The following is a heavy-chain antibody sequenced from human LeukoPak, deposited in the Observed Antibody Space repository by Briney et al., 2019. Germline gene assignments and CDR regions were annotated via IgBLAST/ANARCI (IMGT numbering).Heavy chain of an antibody. J-gene: IGHJ4*02. CDR2: IYYSGST. CDR1: GGSISSGDYY. Sequence: SQTLSLTCTVSGGSISSGDYYWSWIRQPPGKGLEWIGYIYYSGSTYYNPSLKSRVTISVDTSKNQFSLKLSSVTAADTAGYYCAGYYDSSGYYSKKGEYYFDYWGQGTLVTVSS. CDR3: AGYYDSSGYYSKKGEYYFDY. D-gene: IGHD3-22*01. V-gene: IGHV4-30-4*08.